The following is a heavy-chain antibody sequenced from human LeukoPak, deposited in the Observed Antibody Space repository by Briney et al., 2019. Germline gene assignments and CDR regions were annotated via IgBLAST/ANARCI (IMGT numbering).Heavy chain of an antibody. CDR3: ARGYHSSGYNWFDH. CDR1: GGSFSGYY. D-gene: IGHD3-22*01. J-gene: IGHJ5*02. Sequence: SETLSLTCAVYGGSFSGYYWSWLRQPPGKGLEWIGEINHSGSTNYNPSLTSRVTISVDTSKNQFSLKLSSVTAADTAVYYCARGYHSSGYNWFDHWGQGTLVTVSS. V-gene: IGHV4-34*01. CDR2: INHSGST.